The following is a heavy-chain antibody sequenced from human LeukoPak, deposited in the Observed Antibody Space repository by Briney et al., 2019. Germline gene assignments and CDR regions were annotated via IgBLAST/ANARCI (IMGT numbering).Heavy chain of an antibody. CDR1: GFTFRNFW. J-gene: IGHJ4*02. Sequence: GGSLRLSCAASGFTFRNFWMYWVCQVPGKGLFWVSRINTDGSGTAYAEPVKGRFTISRDNANNTLYLQMNCLRAEDTAVYYCAKLNRYNWNDVGRYYFDYWGQGTLVTVSS. CDR3: AKLNRYNWNDVGRYYFDY. CDR2: INTDGSGT. D-gene: IGHD1-1*01. V-gene: IGHV3-74*01.